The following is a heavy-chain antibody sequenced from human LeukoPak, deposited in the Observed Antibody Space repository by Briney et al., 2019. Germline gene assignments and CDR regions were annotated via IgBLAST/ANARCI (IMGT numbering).Heavy chain of an antibody. D-gene: IGHD3-16*02. J-gene: IGHJ3*02. CDR1: GYPFDVYA. Sequence: GRSLRLSCAASGYPFDVYAIHWVRHAPGKGLEWVSLISGEGGRTHYADSLKGRFTISRDNSKNSLYLKMNSLRNEGTAFYYCAKAYYDYVWGSYRYFCAFDIWGQGTMVTVSS. CDR3: AKAYYDYVWGSYRYFCAFDI. V-gene: IGHV3-43*02. CDR2: ISGEGGRT.